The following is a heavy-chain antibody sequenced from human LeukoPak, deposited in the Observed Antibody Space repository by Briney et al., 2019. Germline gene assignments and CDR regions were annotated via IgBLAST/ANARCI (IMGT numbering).Heavy chain of an antibody. CDR1: GFTFSSYA. V-gene: IGHV3-23*01. CDR2: ISGSGGST. CDR3: AKAHSSSGTTYYFDY. J-gene: IGHJ4*02. Sequence: PGGSLRLSCAASGFTFSSYAMSWVRQVPGKGLEWVSAISGSGGSTYYADSVKGRFTISRDNSRNALYLQMNSLRAEDVAVYYCAKAHSSSGTTYYFDYWGQGTLVTVSS. D-gene: IGHD6-6*01.